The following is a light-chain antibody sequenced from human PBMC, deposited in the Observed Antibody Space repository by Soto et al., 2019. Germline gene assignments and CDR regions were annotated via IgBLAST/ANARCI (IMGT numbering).Light chain of an antibody. Sequence: QSALTQPRSVSGSPGQSVTISCTGTGNDVGAYNYVSWYQQHPGKAPKLMIYEVNYRPSGVSNRFSGSKSGITASLTISGLQAEDEADYYCSSYASTSTAVFGTGTKLTVL. V-gene: IGLV2-14*01. CDR2: EVN. CDR3: SSYASTSTAV. CDR1: GNDVGAYNY. J-gene: IGLJ1*01.